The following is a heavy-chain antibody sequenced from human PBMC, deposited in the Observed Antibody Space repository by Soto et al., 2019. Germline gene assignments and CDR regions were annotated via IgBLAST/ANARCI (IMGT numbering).Heavy chain of an antibody. CDR2: ISAYNGNT. CDR1: GYTFTSYG. J-gene: IGHJ6*02. V-gene: IGHV1-18*01. Sequence: QVQLVQSGAEVKKPGASVKVSCKASGYTFTSYGISWVRQAPGQALEWMGWISAYNGNTNYAQKLQGRVTMNTDTATSAAYMELRSLRSDDTAVYYCARDGYCSGRSYFPQRVYYYYCDMDVWGQGTTVTVSS. CDR3: ARDGYCSGRSYFPQRVYYYYCDMDV. D-gene: IGHD2-15*01.